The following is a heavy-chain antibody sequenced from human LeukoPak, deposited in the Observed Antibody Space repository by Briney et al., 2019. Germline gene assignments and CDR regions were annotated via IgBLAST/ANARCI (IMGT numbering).Heavy chain of an antibody. J-gene: IGHJ4*02. CDR1: GFTFGSYW. Sequence: PGGSLRLSCAGSGFTFGSYWMSWVRQAPGKGLEWVANIKQDGSEKSYVDSVKGRFTISRDNAENSLYLQMNSLRAEDSAVYYCARGGSYWNTYYFDYWGQGTLVTVSS. V-gene: IGHV3-7*01. CDR2: IKQDGSEK. CDR3: ARGGSYWNTYYFDY. D-gene: IGHD1/OR15-1a*01.